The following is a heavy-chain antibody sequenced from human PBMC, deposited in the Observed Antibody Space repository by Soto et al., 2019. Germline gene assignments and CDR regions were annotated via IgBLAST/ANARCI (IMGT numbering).Heavy chain of an antibody. D-gene: IGHD6-6*01. V-gene: IGHV4-34*01. CDR1: GGSFSGYY. J-gene: IGHJ6*02. CDR2: INHSGST. Sequence: SETLSLTCAVYGGSFSGYYWSWIRQPPGKGLEWIGEINHSGSTNYNPSLKSRVTISVDTSKNQFSLKLSSVTAADTAVYYCARSRPTLIYYYGMDVWGQATTVTVSS. CDR3: ARSRPTLIYYYGMDV.